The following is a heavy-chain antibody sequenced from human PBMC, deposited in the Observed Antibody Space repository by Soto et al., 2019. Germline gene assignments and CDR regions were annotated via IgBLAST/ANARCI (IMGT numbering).Heavy chain of an antibody. J-gene: IGHJ5*02. CDR1: GGTFSSYA. CDR3: ARDSASGYYGDNWFDP. CDR2: IIPIFGTA. V-gene: IGHV1-69*12. Sequence: QVQLVQSGAEVKKPGSSVKVSCKASGGTFSSYAISWVRQAPGQGLEWMGGIIPIFGTANYEQKFQGRVKIAADESTSTAYMALSSLRSEDTAVYYCARDSASGYYGDNWFDPWGQGTLVTVSS. D-gene: IGHD3-3*01.